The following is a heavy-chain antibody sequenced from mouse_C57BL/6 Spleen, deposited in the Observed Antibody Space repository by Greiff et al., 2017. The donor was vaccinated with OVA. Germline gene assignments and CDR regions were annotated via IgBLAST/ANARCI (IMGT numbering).Heavy chain of an antibody. J-gene: IGHJ4*01. V-gene: IGHV1-80*01. D-gene: IGHD1-1*01. Sequence: VQLVESGAELVKPGASVKISCKASGYAFSSYWMNWVKQRPGKGLEWIGQIYPGDGDTNYNGKFKGKATLTADKSSSTAYMQLSSLTSEDSAVYFCARSPHYGSSPYYAMDYWGQGTSVTVSS. CDR2: IYPGDGDT. CDR3: ARSPHYGSSPYYAMDY. CDR1: GYAFSSYW.